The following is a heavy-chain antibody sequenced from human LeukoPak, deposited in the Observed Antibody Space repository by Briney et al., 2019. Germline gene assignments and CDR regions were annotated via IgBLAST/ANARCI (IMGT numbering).Heavy chain of an antibody. CDR3: ASSTSGRGDFDY. D-gene: IGHD2-2*01. J-gene: IGHJ4*02. Sequence: SETLSLTCTVCGGFFSGCYWSWMRQPPGKGLEWIGDLNHSGSTNYNPSLKSRVTISLDTPKNHFSLKLSSVTAADTAVYYCASSTSGRGDFDYWGQGTLVTVSS. CDR2: LNHSGST. V-gene: IGHV4-34*01. CDR1: GGFFSGCY.